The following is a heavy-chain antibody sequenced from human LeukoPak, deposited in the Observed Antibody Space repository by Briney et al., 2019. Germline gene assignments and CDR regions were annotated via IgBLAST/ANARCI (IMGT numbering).Heavy chain of an antibody. D-gene: IGHD7-27*01. CDR1: PGSISSYY. CDR2: TYYSGST. Sequence: PSETLSLTCTVSPGSISSYYWSWIRQPPGKGLQCTGYTYYSGSTNYTPSLKSRVTISVDTSKNQFSLQLSSVTAADTAVYYCARVPGDYYFDYWGQGTLVTVSS. V-gene: IGHV4-59*01. J-gene: IGHJ4*02. CDR3: ARVPGDYYFDY.